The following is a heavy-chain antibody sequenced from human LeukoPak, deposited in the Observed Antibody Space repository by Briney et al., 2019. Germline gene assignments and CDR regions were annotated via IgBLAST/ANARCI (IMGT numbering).Heavy chain of an antibody. V-gene: IGHV3-74*03. D-gene: IGHD3-22*01. J-gene: IGHJ5*02. CDR3: ARDYSDSSIYYQDNWFDP. Sequence: PGGSLRLSCAASGFTVSRYWMHWVRQAPGKGLVWVSRIDTDGSTTTYASSVKGRFTISRDNANTTLYLQMNSLRDEDTVVYFCARDYSDSSIYYQDNWFDPWGQGTLVTVSS. CDR2: IDTDGSTT. CDR1: GFTVSRYW.